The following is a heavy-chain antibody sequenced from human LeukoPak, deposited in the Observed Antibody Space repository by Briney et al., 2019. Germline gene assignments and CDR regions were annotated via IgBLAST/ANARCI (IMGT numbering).Heavy chain of an antibody. CDR2: IYYSGST. CDR1: GGSISSSSYY. J-gene: IGHJ6*01. D-gene: IGHD5-18*01. CDR3: ARARYSYGYDLDV. V-gene: IGHV4-39*01. Sequence: PSEILSLTCTVSGGSISSSSYYWGWVRQPPGKGLEWIGSIYYSGSTYYNPSLKRRVTISVDTSKNQFSLKLSSVTAADTAVYYCARARYSYGYDLDVWGQGTTVTVSS.